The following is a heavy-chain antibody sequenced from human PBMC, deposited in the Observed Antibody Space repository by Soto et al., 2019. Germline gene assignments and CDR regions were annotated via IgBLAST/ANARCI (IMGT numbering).Heavy chain of an antibody. Sequence: GGSLRLSCAASGFTFSDYYMSWIRQAPGKGLEWVSYISSRGSTIYYADSVKGRFTISRDNAKNSLYLQMNSLRAEDTAVYYCASCGYYYDSSGYSIDAFDIWGQGTMVTVSS. CDR1: GFTFSDYY. CDR3: ASCGYYYDSSGYSIDAFDI. CDR2: ISSRGSTI. D-gene: IGHD3-22*01. V-gene: IGHV3-11*01. J-gene: IGHJ3*02.